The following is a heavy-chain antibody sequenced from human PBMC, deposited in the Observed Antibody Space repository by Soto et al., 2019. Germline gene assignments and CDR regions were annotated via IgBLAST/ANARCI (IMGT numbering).Heavy chain of an antibody. CDR3: ARASFYGVDY. V-gene: IGHV4-59*01. CDR2: IYYSGST. J-gene: IGHJ4*02. D-gene: IGHD3-16*02. Sequence: AETLSLTCTVSGGSISSYYWSWIRQPPGKGLEWIGYIYYSGSTNYNPSLKSRVTISVDTSKNQFSLKLSSVTAADTAVYYCARASFYGVDYWGQGTLVTVSS. CDR1: GGSISSYY.